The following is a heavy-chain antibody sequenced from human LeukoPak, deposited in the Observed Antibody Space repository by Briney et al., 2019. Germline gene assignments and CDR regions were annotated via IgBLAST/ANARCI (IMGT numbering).Heavy chain of an antibody. Sequence: GGSLRLSCAASGFTLSSYWMHWVRQAPGEGLVWVSRIDPDRSTTNYADSVKGRFTTSRDNAKNTLYLQMNSLRAEDTAVYYCAKDLGYCSGGSCYLFDYWGQGTLVTVSS. CDR3: AKDLGYCSGGSCYLFDY. V-gene: IGHV3-74*01. J-gene: IGHJ4*02. D-gene: IGHD2-15*01. CDR1: GFTLSSYW. CDR2: IDPDRSTT.